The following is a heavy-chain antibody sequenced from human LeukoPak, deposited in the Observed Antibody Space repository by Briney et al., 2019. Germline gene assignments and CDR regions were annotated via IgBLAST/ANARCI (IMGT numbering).Heavy chain of an antibody. V-gene: IGHV3-48*01. D-gene: IGHD4-17*01. Sequence: GGSLRLSCAASGFTFSSYSMNWVRQAPGKGLEWVSYISSSSTIYYADSVKGRFTISRDNAKNSLYLQMNSLRAEDTAVYYCAREDYGDYAGTNSDYWGQGTLVTVSS. CDR1: GFTFSSYS. CDR3: AREDYGDYAGTNSDY. J-gene: IGHJ4*02. CDR2: ISSSSTI.